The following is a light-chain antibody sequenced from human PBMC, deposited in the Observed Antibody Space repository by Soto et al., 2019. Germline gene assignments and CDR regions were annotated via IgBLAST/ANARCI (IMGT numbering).Light chain of an antibody. V-gene: IGLV2-14*01. CDR3: SSFTSRSSLI. Sequence: QSALTQPASVSGSPGQSITIFCAGTMRDIGAYNLVSWYQQHPGRAPQLIIYEVRNRPSGSSFRFSGSKSGNTASLTISGLQAEDEADYDCSSFTSRSSLIFGGGTKLTVL. J-gene: IGLJ2*01. CDR1: MRDIGAYNL. CDR2: EVR.